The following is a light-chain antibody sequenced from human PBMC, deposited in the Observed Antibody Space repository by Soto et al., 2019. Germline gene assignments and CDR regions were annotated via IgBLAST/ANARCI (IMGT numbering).Light chain of an antibody. J-gene: IGKJ1*01. CDR3: QQYNSYSWT. V-gene: IGKV1-5*01. CDR1: QSISSW. CDR2: DAS. Sequence: DIQMTQSPSTLSASVGDRVTITCRASQSISSWLAWYQQKPGQAPKLLIYDASSLESGFPSRFSGSGSGTEFTLTISSLQPDDFATYYCQQYNSYSWTFGQGTKVEIK.